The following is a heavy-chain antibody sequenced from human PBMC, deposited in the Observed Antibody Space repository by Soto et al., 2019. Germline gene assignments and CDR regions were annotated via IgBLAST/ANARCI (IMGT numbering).Heavy chain of an antibody. Sequence: VSVKVSCNASGYTFTAYYMHWVRQAPGQGLEWMGIINPSSGDTTYAQKFQGRVSMTRDTSTSTVYMDLSSLTSEDTAVYFCARDRPPDYWGQGTLVTVSS. CDR2: INPSSGDT. V-gene: IGHV1-46*01. J-gene: IGHJ4*02. CDR3: ARDRPPDY. CDR1: GYTFTAYY.